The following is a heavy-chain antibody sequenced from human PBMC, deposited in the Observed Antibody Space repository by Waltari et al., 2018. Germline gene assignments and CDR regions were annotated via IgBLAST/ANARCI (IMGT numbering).Heavy chain of an antibody. CDR3: AMPSTEYYYYYYYMDV. J-gene: IGHJ6*03. CDR2: ISNSGSTT. Sequence: EVQVVESGGGLVQPGGSLRLSCVASGFTFSNYEMNWVRQAPGKGLEWVSYISNSGSTTYYADSVKGRFTISRDNAKNSMYLEMDSLRAEDTAVYYCAMPSTEYYYYYYYMDVWGKGTTVTVS. V-gene: IGHV3-48*03. CDR1: GFTFSNYE.